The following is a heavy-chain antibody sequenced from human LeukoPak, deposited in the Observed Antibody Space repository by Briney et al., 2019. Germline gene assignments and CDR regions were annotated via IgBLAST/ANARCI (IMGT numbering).Heavy chain of an antibody. Sequence: ASVKVSCKASGYTFTSYDINWVRQATGQGLEWKGWMNPNSGNTGYAQKFQGRVTMTRNTSISTAYMELSSLRSEDTAVYYCARIPPGVFGVVPWYGMDVWGQGTTVTVSS. CDR3: ARIPPGVFGVVPWYGMDV. D-gene: IGHD3-3*01. J-gene: IGHJ6*02. CDR1: GYTFTSYD. CDR2: MNPNSGNT. V-gene: IGHV1-8*01.